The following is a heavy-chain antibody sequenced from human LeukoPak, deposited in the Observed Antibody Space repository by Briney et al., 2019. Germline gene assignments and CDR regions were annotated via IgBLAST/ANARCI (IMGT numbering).Heavy chain of an antibody. CDR2: ITGGGSGI. Sequence: PGGSLRLSCAASGFTFSNYAMSWVRQARGEGLEWVSAITGGGSGIYYADSMKSRFTISRDNSKNTLYLQINSLRAEDTAVYYCAKWGDYDVLTGYYVSDYWGQGTLVTVSS. V-gene: IGHV3-23*01. D-gene: IGHD3-9*01. CDR3: AKWGDYDVLTGYYVSDY. J-gene: IGHJ4*02. CDR1: GFTFSNYA.